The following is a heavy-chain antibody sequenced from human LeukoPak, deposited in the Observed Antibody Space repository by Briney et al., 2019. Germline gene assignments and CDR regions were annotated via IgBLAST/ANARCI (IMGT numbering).Heavy chain of an antibody. CDR3: ARDYDFWSGYYSPTRGYFGY. V-gene: IGHV3-30*02. J-gene: IGHJ4*02. Sequence: GGSLRLSCAASGFTFSGSGMHWVRQAPRKGLEWVTFIRYDGSNKYYTDSVKGRFTISRDNSKNTLYLQMDSLRAEDTAVYYCARDYDFWSGYYSPTRGYFGYWGQGTLVTVSS. D-gene: IGHD3-3*01. CDR1: GFTFSGSG. CDR2: IRYDGSNK.